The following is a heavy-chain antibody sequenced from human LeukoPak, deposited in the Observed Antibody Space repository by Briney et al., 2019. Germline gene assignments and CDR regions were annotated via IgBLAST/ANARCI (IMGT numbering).Heavy chain of an antibody. CDR2: TYYRSQWYT. CDR3: AGPLIGGQEFPLDY. Sequence: SQTLSLTCDISGESISSNGATWSWIRQSPSRGLEWLGRTYYRSQWYTNYAVSVQTRINIRPDTSKNQVSLFLTSVTPEGTAVYYCAGPLIGGQEFPLDYWAREPWPPSPQ. D-gene: IGHD2-15*01. V-gene: IGHV6-1*01. J-gene: IGHJ4*02. CDR1: GESISSNGAT.